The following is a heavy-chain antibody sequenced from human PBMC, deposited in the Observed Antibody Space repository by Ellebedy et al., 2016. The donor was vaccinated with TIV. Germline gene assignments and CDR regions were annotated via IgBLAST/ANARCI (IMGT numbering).Heavy chain of an antibody. CDR2: IYYSGST. D-gene: IGHD3-3*01. V-gene: IGHV4-59*01. CDR1: GGSISSYY. Sequence: SETLSLXXTVSGGSISSYYWSWIRQPPGKGLEWIGYIYYSGSTNYNPSLKSRVTISVDTSKNQFSLKLSSVTAADTAVYYCARDPYYDFWSGYYNGMDVWGKGTTVTVSS. J-gene: IGHJ6*04. CDR3: ARDPYYDFWSGYYNGMDV.